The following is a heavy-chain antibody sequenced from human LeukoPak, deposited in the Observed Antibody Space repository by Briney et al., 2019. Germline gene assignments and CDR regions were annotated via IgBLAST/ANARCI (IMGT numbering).Heavy chain of an antibody. CDR3: GKDVRDHYDTSGYYPYDY. V-gene: IGHV3-23*01. CDR1: GFSFSTYA. J-gene: IGHJ4*02. D-gene: IGHD3-22*01. CDR2: ISGNGGST. Sequence: GGSLRLSCGASGFSFSTYAMSWVRQAPGKGLEWVSGISGNGGSTFYADSVKGRFTISRDNSKNTLYLQMNSLRAEDTAVYYCGKDVRDHYDTSGYYPYDYWGQGTPVTVSS.